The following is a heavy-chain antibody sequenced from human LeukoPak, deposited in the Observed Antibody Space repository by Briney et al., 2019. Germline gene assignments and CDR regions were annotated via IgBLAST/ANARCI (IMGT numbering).Heavy chain of an antibody. D-gene: IGHD2-2*01. V-gene: IGHV1-8*03. CDR2: MNPNSGNT. J-gene: IGHJ6*03. CDR3: ARAVADIVVVPAASYYYYYMDV. CDR1: GYTFTSYD. Sequence: ASVKVSCKASGYTFTSYDINWVRQATGQGLEWMGWMNPNSGNTGYAQKFQGRVTITRNTSISTAYMEPSSLRSEDTAVYYCARAVADIVVVPAASYYYYYMDVWGKGTTVTVSS.